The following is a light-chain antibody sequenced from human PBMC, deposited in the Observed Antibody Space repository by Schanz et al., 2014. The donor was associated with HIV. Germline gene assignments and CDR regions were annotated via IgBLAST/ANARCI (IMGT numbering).Light chain of an antibody. J-gene: IGKJ5*01. Sequence: EIVLTQSPATLSLSPGERATLSCRASQSVSSYLAWYQQKPGQAPRLLIYGASTSVTGIPARFSGSGAGTEFTRTISSLQSEDFAVYYCQQYNDLPPITFGQGTRLEIK. CDR3: QQYNDLPPIT. V-gene: IGKV3-15*01. CDR1: QSVSSY. CDR2: GAS.